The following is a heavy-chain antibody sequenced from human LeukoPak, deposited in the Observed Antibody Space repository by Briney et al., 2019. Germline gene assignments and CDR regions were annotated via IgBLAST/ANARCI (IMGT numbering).Heavy chain of an antibody. CDR1: GFTFSSYE. Sequence: GGSLRPSCAASGFTFSSYEMNWVRQAPGKGLEWVSYISSSGSTIYYADSVKGRFTISRDNAKNSLYLQMNSLRAEDTAVYYCAISYITISGIDYWGQGTLVTVSS. CDR3: AISYITISGIDY. CDR2: ISSSGSTI. V-gene: IGHV3-48*03. J-gene: IGHJ4*02. D-gene: IGHD3-9*01.